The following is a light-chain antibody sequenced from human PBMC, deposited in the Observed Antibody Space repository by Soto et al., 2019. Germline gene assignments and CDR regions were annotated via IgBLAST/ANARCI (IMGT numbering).Light chain of an antibody. CDR1: QSISNW. Sequence: ETQMTQSPSTLSASVGDRVTITCRASQSISNWLAWYQQKPGKAPKLLINDASSLESGVPSRFSGSGSGTEFTLTISSLQPDDFATYYCQQYNSFSGTFGQGTKVDIK. J-gene: IGKJ1*01. V-gene: IGKV1-5*01. CDR3: QQYNSFSGT. CDR2: DAS.